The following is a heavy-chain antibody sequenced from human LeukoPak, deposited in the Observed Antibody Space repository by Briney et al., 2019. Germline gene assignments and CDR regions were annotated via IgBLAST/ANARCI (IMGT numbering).Heavy chain of an antibody. J-gene: IGHJ4*02. D-gene: IGHD5-18*01. CDR2: IYYSGST. V-gene: IGHV4-39*01. CDR1: SGSISSYY. Sequence: PSETLSLTCTVSSGSISSYYWGWIRQPPGKGLEWIGSIYYSGSTYYNPSLKSRVTISVDTSKNQFSLKLSSVTAADTAVYYCARHRGYSYGGFDYWGQGTLVTVSS. CDR3: ARHRGYSYGGFDY.